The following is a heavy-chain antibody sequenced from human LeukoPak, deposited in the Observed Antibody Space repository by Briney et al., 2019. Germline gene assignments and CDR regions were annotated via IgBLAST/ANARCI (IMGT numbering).Heavy chain of an antibody. V-gene: IGHV3-48*01. CDR3: ARDAGNSGYGCDL. CDR1: GFIFSQYS. J-gene: IGHJ5*02. CDR2: IRSTGDT. D-gene: IGHD5-12*01. Sequence: GGSLRLSCAASGFIFSQYSINWVRQAPGKGLEWDSHIRSTGDTFYADSVKGRFTISRDNARNSLYLQMNSLRAEDTAMYYCARDAGNSGYGCDLWGQGTLVTVSS.